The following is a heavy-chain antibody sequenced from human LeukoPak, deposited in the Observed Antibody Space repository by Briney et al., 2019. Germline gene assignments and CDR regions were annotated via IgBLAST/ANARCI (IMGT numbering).Heavy chain of an antibody. D-gene: IGHD1-1*01. CDR2: INHSGST. J-gene: IGHJ4*02. Sequence: SETLSLTCAVYGGSFSGYYWSWIRQPPGKGLEWIGEINHSGSTNYNPSLKSRVTISVDTSKNQFSLKLSSVTAADTAVYYWARGGTSGSAAIYYFDYWGQGTLVTVSS. CDR3: ARGGTSGSAAIYYFDY. CDR1: GGSFSGYY. V-gene: IGHV4-34*01.